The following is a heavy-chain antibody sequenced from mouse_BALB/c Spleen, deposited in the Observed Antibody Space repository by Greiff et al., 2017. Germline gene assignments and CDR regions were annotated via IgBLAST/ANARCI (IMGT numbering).Heavy chain of an antibody. J-gene: IGHJ4*01. CDR1: GFTFSSYG. CDR2: INSNGGST. Sequence: EVKVVESGGGLVQPGGSLKLSCAASGFTFSSYGMSWVRQTPDKRLELVATINSNGGSTYYPDSVKGRFTISRDNAKNTLYLQMSSLKSEDTAMYYCARGGDGYYVGYWGQGTSVTVSS. CDR3: ARGGDGYYVGY. V-gene: IGHV5-6-3*01. D-gene: IGHD2-3*01.